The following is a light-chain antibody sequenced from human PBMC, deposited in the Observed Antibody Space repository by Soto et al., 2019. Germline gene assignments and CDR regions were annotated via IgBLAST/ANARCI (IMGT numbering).Light chain of an antibody. CDR2: KAS. Sequence: DIQMTQSPSTLSGSVGDRVTITFLASQTISSWLAWYQQKPGKAPKLLIYKASTLKSGVPSRFSGGGSGTDFTLTISRLEPEDFAVYYCQQFSSYPLTFGGGTKVDIK. V-gene: IGKV1-5*03. J-gene: IGKJ4*01. CDR1: QTISSW. CDR3: QQFSSYPLT.